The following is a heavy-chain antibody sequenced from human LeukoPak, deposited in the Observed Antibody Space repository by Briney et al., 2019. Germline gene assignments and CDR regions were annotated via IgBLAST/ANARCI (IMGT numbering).Heavy chain of an antibody. CDR1: GFTFSSYA. D-gene: IGHD3-10*01. V-gene: IGHV3-30*04. Sequence: PGGSLRLSCAASGFTFSSYAMHWVRQAPGKGLEWVAVISYDGSNKYYADSVKGRFTISRDNSKNTLYLQMNSLRAEDTAVYYCAKEVGYYGSGDFDYWGQGTLVTVSS. CDR2: ISYDGSNK. CDR3: AKEVGYYGSGDFDY. J-gene: IGHJ4*02.